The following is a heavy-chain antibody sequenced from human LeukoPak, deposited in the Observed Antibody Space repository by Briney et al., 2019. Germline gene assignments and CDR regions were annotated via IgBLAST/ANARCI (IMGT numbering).Heavy chain of an antibody. CDR3: ARDQVVATIWIDC. J-gene: IGHJ4*02. CDR2: IWYDGSKK. CDR1: GFTFSTYG. Sequence: PGGSLRLSCAAPGFTFSTYGMHWVRQAPGKGLEWVAVIWYDGSKKYYADSVKGRFTISRDNSKNTLYLQMNSLTAEDTAVYYCARDQVVATIWIDCWGQGTLVTVSS. D-gene: IGHD5-12*01. V-gene: IGHV3-33*01.